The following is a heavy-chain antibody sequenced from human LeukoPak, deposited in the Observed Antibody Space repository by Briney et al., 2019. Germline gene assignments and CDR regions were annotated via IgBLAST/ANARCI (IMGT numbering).Heavy chain of an antibody. CDR3: ARGGLTGTTIPYFDY. D-gene: IGHD1-7*01. CDR2: INSDGSWT. Sequence: GGSLRLSCAASGNYWVHWVRQAPGKGLVWVSHINSDGSWTSYADSVKGRFTISRDNAKNTLYLRMNSLRAEDTAVYYCARGGLTGTTIPYFDYWGQGTLVTVSS. V-gene: IGHV3-74*01. J-gene: IGHJ4*02. CDR1: GNYW.